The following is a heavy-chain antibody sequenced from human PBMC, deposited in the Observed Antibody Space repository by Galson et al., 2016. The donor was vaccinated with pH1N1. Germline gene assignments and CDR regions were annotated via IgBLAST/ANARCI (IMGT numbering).Heavy chain of an antibody. CDR3: ARDSEYSGHEGFH. D-gene: IGHD5-12*01. V-gene: IGHV3-30*04. Sequence: SLRLSCAASGLTFTSYAMHWVRQAPGKGLEWVAVILYDGTNEYYADSVKGRFTISRDKTQSTGYLQMNSLRTEDTAVYYCARDSEYSGHEGFHWAQGTLVIVSS. J-gene: IGHJ4*02. CDR2: ILYDGTNE. CDR1: GLTFTSYA.